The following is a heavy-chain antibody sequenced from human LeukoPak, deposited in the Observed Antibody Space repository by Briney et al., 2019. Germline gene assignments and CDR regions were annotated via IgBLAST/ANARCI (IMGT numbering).Heavy chain of an antibody. J-gene: IGHJ4*02. D-gene: IGHD3-16*01. V-gene: IGHV3-23*01. CDR2: VSGSGGST. CDR1: GFTFSSYA. CDR3: AKALGHGGNPFDY. Sequence: GGSLRLSCAASGFTFSSYAMSWVRQAPGKGLEWVSAVSGSGGSTYYADSVKGRFTISRDNSKNTLYLQMNSLRAEDTAVYYCAKALGHGGNPFDYWGQGTLVTVSS.